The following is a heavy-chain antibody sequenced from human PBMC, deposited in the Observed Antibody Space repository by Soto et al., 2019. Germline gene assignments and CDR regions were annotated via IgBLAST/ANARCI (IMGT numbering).Heavy chain of an antibody. J-gene: IGHJ6*02. CDR1: GYTFTSYD. V-gene: IGHV1-8*01. CDR2: MNPNSGNT. Sequence: QVQLVQSGAEVKKPGASVKVSCKASGYTFTSYDINWVRQATGQGLEWMGWMNPNSGNTGYAQKFXVRXNXNRNTSISTAYMELSSLRSEDTAVYYCARDEEGMDVWGQGTTVTVSS. CDR3: ARDEEGMDV.